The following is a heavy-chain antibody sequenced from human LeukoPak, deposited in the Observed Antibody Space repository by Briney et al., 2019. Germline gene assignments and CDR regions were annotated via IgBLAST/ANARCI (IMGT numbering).Heavy chain of an antibody. CDR2: ISGSGGAT. J-gene: IGHJ4*02. CDR3: AKDRDIDWLFRILDY. CDR1: GFTFSSYA. D-gene: IGHD3-9*01. Sequence: GASLRLSCAASGFTFSSYAMSWVRQAPGKGLEWVSAISGSGGATYYADSLKGRFTISRDNSKNTLYLQMNSLRADDTAVYYCAKDRDIDWLFRILDYGGQGTLVTVS. V-gene: IGHV3-23*01.